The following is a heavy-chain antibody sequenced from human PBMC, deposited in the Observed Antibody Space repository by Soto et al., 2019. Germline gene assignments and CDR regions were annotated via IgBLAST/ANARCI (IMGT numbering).Heavy chain of an antibody. CDR1: VFTFINAW. CDR2: IKSKTDGGTT. Sequence: PGWSLRLSCASSVFTFINAWMRWVRQAPGKGLEWVGRIKSKTDGGTTDYAAPVKGRFTISRDDSKNTLYLQMNSLKTEDTAVYYCTTRGGHYSYPNYFDYWGQGTLVAVSS. V-gene: IGHV3-15*01. CDR3: TTRGGHYSYPNYFDY. J-gene: IGHJ4*02. D-gene: IGHD3-22*01.